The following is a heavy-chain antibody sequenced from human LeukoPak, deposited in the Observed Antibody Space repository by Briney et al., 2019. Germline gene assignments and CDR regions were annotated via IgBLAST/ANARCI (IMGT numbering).Heavy chain of an antibody. D-gene: IGHD4-23*01. V-gene: IGHV4-59*08. J-gene: IGHJ4*02. Sequence: GSLRLSCAASGFTFSNAWMSWIRQPPGKGLEWIGYIYYSGSTNYNPSLKSRVTISVDTSKNQFSLKLSSVTAADTAVYYCARQDYGGNSPFDYWGQGTLVTVSS. CDR3: ARQDYGGNSPFDY. CDR2: IYYSGST. CDR1: GFTFSNAW.